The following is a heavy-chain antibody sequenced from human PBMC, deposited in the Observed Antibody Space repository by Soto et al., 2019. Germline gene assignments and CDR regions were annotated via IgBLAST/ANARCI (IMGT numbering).Heavy chain of an antibody. Sequence: QVQLVESGGGVVQPGRSLRLSCAASGFTFSSYGMHWVRQAPGKGLEWVAVIWYDGSNKYYADSVKGRFTISRDNSKNTLYLQMNSLRAEDTAVYYCARDIQLCHIDYWGQGTLVTVSS. J-gene: IGHJ4*02. V-gene: IGHV3-33*01. CDR1: GFTFSSYG. CDR3: ARDIQLCHIDY. CDR2: IWYDGSNK. D-gene: IGHD5-18*01.